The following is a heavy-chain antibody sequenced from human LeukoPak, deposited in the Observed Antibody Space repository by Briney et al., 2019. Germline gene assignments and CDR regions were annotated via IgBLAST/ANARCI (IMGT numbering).Heavy chain of an antibody. Sequence: GEFLKISCKGSGYSFTSYWIGWVRQMPGKGLEWMGIIYPGDSDTRYSPSFQGQVTISADKSISTAYLQWSSLKASDTAMYYCARLETLLWFGELLWSWFDPWGQGTLVTVSS. CDR1: GYSFTSYW. J-gene: IGHJ5*02. V-gene: IGHV5-51*01. CDR3: ARLETLLWFGELLWSWFDP. D-gene: IGHD3-10*01. CDR2: IYPGDSDT.